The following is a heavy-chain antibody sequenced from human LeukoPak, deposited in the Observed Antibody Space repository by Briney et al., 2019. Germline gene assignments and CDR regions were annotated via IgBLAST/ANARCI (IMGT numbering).Heavy chain of an antibody. CDR3: ARFQDYYDSSGYSY. J-gene: IGHJ4*02. CDR2: IYPGDSDT. CDR1: GYSFTRYW. V-gene: IGHV5-51*01. Sequence: GESLQISCQDSGYSFTRYWIGWVRQMPGKGREWMGIIYPGDSDTKYSPSFQGQVTISADKFISTAYLQWSSLKASDTAMYYCARFQDYYDSSGYSYWGQGTLVTVSS. D-gene: IGHD3-22*01.